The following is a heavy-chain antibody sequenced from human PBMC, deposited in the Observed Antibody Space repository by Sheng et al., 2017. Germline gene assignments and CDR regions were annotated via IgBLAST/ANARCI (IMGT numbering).Heavy chain of an antibody. V-gene: IGHV4-59*01. CDR1: VAPSVVTT. J-gene: IGHJ5*02. CDR3: ARDLGWLGGWFDP. Sequence: QVQLQESGPGLVKAFRRPCPSPALSLVAPSVVTTGAGSGSPQGRDWSGLGISITVGAPTTTPPSKSRVTISVDTSKNQFSLKLSSVTAADTAVYYCARDLGWLGGWFDPWGQGTLVTVSS. D-gene: IGHD6-19*01. CDR2: SITVGAP.